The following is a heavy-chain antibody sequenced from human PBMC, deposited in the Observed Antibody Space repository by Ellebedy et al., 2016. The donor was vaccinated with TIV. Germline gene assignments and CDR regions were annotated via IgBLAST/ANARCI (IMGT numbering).Heavy chain of an antibody. CDR3: ARRQDIVLMVYANRAFDY. J-gene: IGHJ4*02. D-gene: IGHD2-8*01. CDR1: GGSISSSSYY. CDR2: IYYSGST. V-gene: IGHV4-39*01. Sequence: SETLSLXXTVSGGSISSSSYYWGWIRQPPGKGLEWIGSIYYSGSTYYNPSLKSRVTISVDTSKNQFSLKLSSVTAADTAAYYCARRQDIVLMVYANRAFDYWGQGTLVTVSS.